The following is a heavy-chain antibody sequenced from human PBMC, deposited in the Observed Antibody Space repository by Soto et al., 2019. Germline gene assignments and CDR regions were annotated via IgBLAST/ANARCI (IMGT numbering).Heavy chain of an antibody. V-gene: IGHV3-30-3*01. CDR1: GFTFSSYV. CDR2: ISYDGNNK. D-gene: IGHD2-15*01. J-gene: IGHJ6*02. CDR3: ARAGCDGGRCYTLVGLRYGMDV. Sequence: QVQLVESGGGVVQPGRSLRLSCAASGFTFSSYVMHWVRQAPGKGLEWVAVISYDGNNKYYADSVKGRLPISRDNSKNTRYLQMNSLRAEDTAVYYCARAGCDGGRCYTLVGLRYGMDVWGQGTTVTVSS.